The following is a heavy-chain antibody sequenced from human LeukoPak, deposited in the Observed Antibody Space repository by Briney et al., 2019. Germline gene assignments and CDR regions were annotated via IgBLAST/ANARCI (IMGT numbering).Heavy chain of an antibody. Sequence: SETLSLTCAVYGGSFSGYYWSWIRQPPGKGLEWIGEINHSGSTNYNPSLRSRVTISVDTSKNQFSLKLSSVTAADTAVYYCARARPGWYDSSGYGHYYLDYWGQGTLVTVSS. CDR2: INHSGST. V-gene: IGHV4-34*01. J-gene: IGHJ4*02. D-gene: IGHD3-22*01. CDR3: ARARPGWYDSSGYGHYYLDY. CDR1: GGSFSGYY.